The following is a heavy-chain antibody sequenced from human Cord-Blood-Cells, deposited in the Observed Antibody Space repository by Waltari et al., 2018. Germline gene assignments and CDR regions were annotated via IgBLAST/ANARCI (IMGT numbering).Heavy chain of an antibody. J-gene: IGHJ3*02. CDR3: ARGLGIAAAGTAFDI. CDR2: INPNSGGT. CDR1: GYTFTGYY. Sequence: QVQLVQSGAEVKKPGASVKVSCKSAGYTFTGYYIHWLRQAPGQGLEWMGWINPNSGGTNYAEKFQGRVTMTRDTSIRTAYMELSRLRSDDTAVYYCARGLGIAAAGTAFDIWGQGTMVTVSS. V-gene: IGHV1-2*02. D-gene: IGHD6-13*01.